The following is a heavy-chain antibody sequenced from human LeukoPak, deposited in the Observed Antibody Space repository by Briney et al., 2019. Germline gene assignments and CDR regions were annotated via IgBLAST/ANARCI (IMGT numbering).Heavy chain of an antibody. V-gene: IGHV3-30*02. CDR1: GFTFSSYG. Sequence: GGSLRLSCAASGFTFSSYGMHWVRQAPGKGLEWVAFIRYDGSNKYYADSVKGRFTISRDNSKNTLYLQMNSLRAEDTAVYYCAKVYTFGSGYYLDAFDIWGQGAMVTVSS. CDR2: IRYDGSNK. J-gene: IGHJ3*02. D-gene: IGHD3-3*01. CDR3: AKVYTFGSGYYLDAFDI.